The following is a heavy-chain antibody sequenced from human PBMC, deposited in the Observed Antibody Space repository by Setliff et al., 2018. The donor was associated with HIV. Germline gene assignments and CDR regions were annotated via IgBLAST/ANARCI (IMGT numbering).Heavy chain of an antibody. D-gene: IGHD1-7*01. V-gene: IGHV1-69*01. Sequence: VSCKASGGTFSDYSISWVRQAPGQGLEWMGGIIPFFGRENYAQEFQGRVAITADESTNTAYMELNTLRSEDTAVYYCATDLKGNYLDYFDSWGQGTLVTVSS. CDR3: ATDLKGNYLDYFDS. CDR1: GGTFSDYS. J-gene: IGHJ4*02. CDR2: IIPFFGRE.